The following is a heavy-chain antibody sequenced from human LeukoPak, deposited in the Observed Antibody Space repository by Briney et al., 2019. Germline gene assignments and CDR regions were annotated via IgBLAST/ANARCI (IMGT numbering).Heavy chain of an antibody. CDR2: IYYSGST. CDR1: GDSISSYD. V-gene: IGHV4-59*08. Sequence: PSETLSLTCTVSGDSISSYDWSWIRQPPGKGLEWIGYIYYSGSTNYNPSLKSRVTISVDTSKNQFSLKLSSVTAADTAVYCCARQGPDAFFDYWGQGTLVTVSS. CDR3: ARQGPDAFFDY. J-gene: IGHJ4*02.